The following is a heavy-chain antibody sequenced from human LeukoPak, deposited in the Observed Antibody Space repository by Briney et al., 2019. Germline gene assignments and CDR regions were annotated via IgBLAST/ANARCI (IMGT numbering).Heavy chain of an antibody. Sequence: PSETLSLTCTVSGGSISSSSYYWGWIRQPPGKGLEWIGSIYYSGSTYYNPSLKSRVTISVDTSKNQFSLKLSSVTAADTAVYYCASPYSSSWYIDYWGQGTLVTVSS. J-gene: IGHJ4*02. CDR3: ASPYSSSWYIDY. CDR2: IYYSGST. CDR1: GGSISSSSYY. V-gene: IGHV4-39*01. D-gene: IGHD6-13*01.